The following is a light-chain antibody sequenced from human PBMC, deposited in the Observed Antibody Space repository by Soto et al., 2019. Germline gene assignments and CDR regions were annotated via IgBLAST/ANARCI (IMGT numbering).Light chain of an antibody. CDR3: QQYDRSPLIT. V-gene: IGKV3-20*01. CDR2: GAS. CDR1: QTVNSNY. J-gene: IGKJ4*01. Sequence: EIVLTQSPGTLSLSPGERATLSCRASQTVNSNYLAWYQQRAGQAPRLLIYGASTRAADIPDRFSGSGSGTGVTLTIRRLEPEDFAVYYCQQYDRSPLITVAGGPKVQLK.